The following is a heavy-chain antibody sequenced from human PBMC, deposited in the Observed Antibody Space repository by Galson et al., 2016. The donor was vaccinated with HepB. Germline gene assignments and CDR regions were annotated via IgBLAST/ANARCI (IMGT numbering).Heavy chain of an antibody. CDR3: TREFDL. J-gene: IGHJ2*01. Sequence: SLRLSCAASGFSLGNYWMNWARQAPGKGLEWLANIKKDGSEINYVDSVKGRFTISRDNAKKSLFLQMNTLRVGDTAVYYCTREFDLWGRGTQVTVSS. CDR1: GFSLGNYW. V-gene: IGHV3-7*04. CDR2: IKKDGSEI.